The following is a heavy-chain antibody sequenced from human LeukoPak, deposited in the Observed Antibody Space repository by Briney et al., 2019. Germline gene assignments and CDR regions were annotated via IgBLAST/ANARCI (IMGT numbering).Heavy chain of an antibody. Sequence: PGGSLRLSCAASGFIVSGDFMSWVRQAPGKGLEWVSVIYSDGSTYYADSVKGRFTNSRDNSKNTLDLQMTGLRAEDTAVYYCARERGRGRDSPWFDYWGQGTLVTVSS. CDR2: IYSDGST. D-gene: IGHD1-26*01. J-gene: IGHJ4*02. CDR3: ARERGRGRDSPWFDY. CDR1: GFIVSGDF. V-gene: IGHV3-53*01.